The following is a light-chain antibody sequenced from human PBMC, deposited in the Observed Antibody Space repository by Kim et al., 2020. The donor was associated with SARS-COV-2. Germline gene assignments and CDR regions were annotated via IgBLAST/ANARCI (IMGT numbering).Light chain of an antibody. CDR1: SGHSSYA. Sequence: QLVLTQSPSASASLGASVKLTCTLNSGHSSYAIAWHQQQPEKGPRYLMKVNSDGSHSKGDVIPDRFSGSSSGAERYLTISSLQAEDEADYYCQTWGTNVRVLGRATKVNV. V-gene: IGLV4-69*01. CDR2: VNSDGSH. J-gene: IGLJ6*01. CDR3: QTWGTNVRV.